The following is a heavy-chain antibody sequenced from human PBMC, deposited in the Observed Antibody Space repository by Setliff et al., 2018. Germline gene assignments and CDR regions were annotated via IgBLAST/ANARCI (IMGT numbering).Heavy chain of an antibody. CDR3: ARGIMIFGVDIIGYYFDH. V-gene: IGHV1-3*01. CDR2: INAGSGDT. Sequence: ASVKVSCKATGYIFTDYGVSWVRQAPGQRLEWMGWINAGSGDTGYSQIFQARVTITRDTYTNTAYMELTSLRSEDTAVYFCARGIMIFGVDIIGYYFDHRGPGTLVTVSS. D-gene: IGHD3-3*01. J-gene: IGHJ4*02. CDR1: GYIFTDYG.